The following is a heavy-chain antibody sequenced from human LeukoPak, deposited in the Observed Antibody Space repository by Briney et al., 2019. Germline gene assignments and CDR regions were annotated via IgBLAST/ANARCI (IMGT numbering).Heavy chain of an antibody. Sequence: ASVKVSCKASGYTFSTYSFSWVRLAPGQGLQWVGWISPYNGNTNYAQNLQGRVTLTTDTSTSTAYMELTNLTSDDTAVYYCGRNRLGKALDIWGQGTMVTVSS. D-gene: IGHD7-27*01. V-gene: IGHV1-18*01. CDR2: ISPYNGNT. J-gene: IGHJ3*02. CDR3: GRNRLGKALDI. CDR1: GYTFSTYS.